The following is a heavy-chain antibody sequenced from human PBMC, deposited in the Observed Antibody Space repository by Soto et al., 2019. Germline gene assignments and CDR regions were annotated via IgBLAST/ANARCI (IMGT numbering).Heavy chain of an antibody. CDR1: GYTFTGYF. J-gene: IGHJ5*02. D-gene: IGHD2-2*01. V-gene: IGHV1-2*02. CDR2: INPNSGVT. Sequence: ASVKVSCKASGYTFTGYFIHWVRQAPGEGLEWVGYINPNSGVTKYAPRFLGRVTITRDTSIRTAYMDLNNLRSDDTAVYFCARGGGTILAPLPSGPGTLLTVS. CDR3: ARGGGTILAPLP.